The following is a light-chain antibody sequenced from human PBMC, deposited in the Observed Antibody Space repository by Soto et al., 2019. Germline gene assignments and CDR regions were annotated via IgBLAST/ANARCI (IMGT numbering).Light chain of an antibody. CDR3: SSYTGSTTYV. CDR1: SSDVGGYNY. Sequence: HSVLTQPASVSGSPGQSITISCTGTSSDVGGYNYVSWYQQHPGKAPKLMIYDVSNRPSGVSNRFSGSKSGNTASLTISGLQAEDEADYYCSSYTGSTTYVFGIGTKLTVL. J-gene: IGLJ1*01. CDR2: DVS. V-gene: IGLV2-14*01.